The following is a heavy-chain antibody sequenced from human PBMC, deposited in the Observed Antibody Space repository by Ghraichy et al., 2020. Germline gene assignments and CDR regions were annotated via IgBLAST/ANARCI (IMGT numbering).Heavy chain of an antibody. CDR1: GGSISSYH. D-gene: IGHD6-13*01. CDR3: ARGLLAAAPGRFDP. CDR2: IYYSGRT. J-gene: IGHJ5*02. V-gene: IGHV4-59*01. Sequence: SETLSLTCSVSGGSISSYHWSWIRQPPGKGLEWIGYIYYSGRTDYNPSLKSRVTISVDTSKNQFSLKLSSVTAADTAVYYCARGLLAAAPGRFDPWGQGTLVTVSS.